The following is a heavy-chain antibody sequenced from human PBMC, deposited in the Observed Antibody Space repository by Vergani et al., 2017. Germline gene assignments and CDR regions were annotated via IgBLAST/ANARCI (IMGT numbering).Heavy chain of an antibody. CDR1: GYTFTGYY. Sequence: QVQLVQSGAEVQKPGASVKVSCKASGYTFTGYYMHWVRQAPGQGLEWMGWINPNSGGTNYAQKFQGRVTMTRDTSISTAYMELSRLRSDDTAVYYCAREDCSSTSCYNGGYFQHWGQGTLVTVSS. V-gene: IGHV1-2*02. D-gene: IGHD2-2*02. J-gene: IGHJ1*01. CDR3: AREDCSSTSCYNGGYFQH. CDR2: INPNSGGT.